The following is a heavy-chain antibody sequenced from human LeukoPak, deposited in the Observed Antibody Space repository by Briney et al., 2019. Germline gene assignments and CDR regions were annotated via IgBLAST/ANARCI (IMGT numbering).Heavy chain of an antibody. CDR2: ISSSSSYI. CDR1: GSTFSSYS. Sequence: GGSLRLSCAASGSTFSSYSMNWVRQAPGKGLEWVSSISSSSSYIYYADSVKGRFTISRDNAKNSLYLQMNSLRAEDTAVYYCARDYGDYYYYYYMDVWGKGTTVTVSS. CDR3: ARDYGDYYYYYYMDV. V-gene: IGHV3-21*01. J-gene: IGHJ6*03. D-gene: IGHD4-17*01.